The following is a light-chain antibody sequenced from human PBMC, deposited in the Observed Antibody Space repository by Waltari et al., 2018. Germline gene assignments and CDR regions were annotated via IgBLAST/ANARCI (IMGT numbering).Light chain of an antibody. CDR3: FSYASSATSVV. CDR2: EVH. CDR1: NSDVGSSNL. Sequence: QSALTQPASVSGSPGQSVTLSCPGTNSDVGSSNLVPWYQQHPDKAPKFTIYEVHKGPPGVSNRFSGSKSGNTASLTVSEVQAEDEAEYYCFSYASSATSVVFGGGTKLTVV. V-gene: IGLV2-23*02. J-gene: IGLJ2*01.